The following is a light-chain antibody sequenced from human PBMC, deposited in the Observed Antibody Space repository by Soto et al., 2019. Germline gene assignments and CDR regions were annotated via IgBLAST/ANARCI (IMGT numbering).Light chain of an antibody. CDR3: KHYGGSSPRGT. J-gene: IGKJ3*01. CDR2: GAS. Sequence: EVVLTQSPGTLSLSPGARATLSCRASQSVNDNHLAWYQQKGGQAPKLLIYGASTRTTGVPERFSGSGFGTAHRLNLNRLEPEGRALHYCKHYGGSSPRGTCSPGTTVEI. CDR1: QSVNDNH. V-gene: IGKV3-20*01.